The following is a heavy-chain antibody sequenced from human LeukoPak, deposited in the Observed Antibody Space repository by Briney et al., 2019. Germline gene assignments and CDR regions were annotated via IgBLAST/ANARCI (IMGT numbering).Heavy chain of an antibody. D-gene: IGHD6-13*01. Sequence: SETLSLTCAVYGGSFSGYYWSWIRQPPGKGLEWIGEINHSGSTNYSPSLKSRVSISVDTSKNQFSLKLSSVTAADTAVYYCARVSSSFRSYYYYGMDVWGQGTTVTVSS. CDR1: GGSFSGYY. V-gene: IGHV4-34*01. CDR2: INHSGST. CDR3: ARVSSSFRSYYYYGMDV. J-gene: IGHJ6*02.